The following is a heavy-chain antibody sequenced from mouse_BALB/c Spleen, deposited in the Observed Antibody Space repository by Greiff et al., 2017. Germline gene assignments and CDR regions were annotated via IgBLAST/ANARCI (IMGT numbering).Heavy chain of an antibody. Sequence: EVMLVESGGGLVKPGGSLKLSCAASGFTFSSYAMSWVRQTPEKRLEWVASISSGGSTYYPDSVKGRFTISRDNARNILYLQMSSLRSEDTAMYYCASAYYGNFDYWGQGTTLTVSS. CDR1: GFTFSSYA. J-gene: IGHJ2*01. CDR2: ISSGGST. V-gene: IGHV5-6-5*01. D-gene: IGHD2-10*01. CDR3: ASAYYGNFDY.